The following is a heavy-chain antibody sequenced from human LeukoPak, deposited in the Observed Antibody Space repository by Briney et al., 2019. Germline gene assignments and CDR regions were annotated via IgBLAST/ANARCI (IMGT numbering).Heavy chain of an antibody. CDR3: AAGPYGGNTPFDY. D-gene: IGHD4-23*01. V-gene: IGHV3-23*01. J-gene: IGHJ4*02. CDR2: LSPSGASI. Sequence: PGGSLRLSCAASGFTFSSYAMSWVRQAPGRGLEWVSSLSPSGASIYYAGSVKGRFTISRDNSKNTFYLQRNNLRAEDTALYYCAAGPYGGNTPFDYWGQGTLLTISS. CDR1: GFTFSSYA.